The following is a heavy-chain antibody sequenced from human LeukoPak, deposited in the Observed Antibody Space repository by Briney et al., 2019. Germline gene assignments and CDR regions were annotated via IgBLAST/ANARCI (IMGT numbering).Heavy chain of an antibody. Sequence: SQTLSLTCTVSGGSISSGAYYWSWIRQHPGKGLEWIGYIYYSGSTYYNPSLKSRVIISVDTSKNQFSLELSSATAADTAVYYCARDRGGDGMDVWGQGTTVTVSS. V-gene: IGHV4-31*03. D-gene: IGHD2-21*01. CDR2: IYYSGST. CDR3: ARDRGGDGMDV. CDR1: GGSISSGAYY. J-gene: IGHJ6*02.